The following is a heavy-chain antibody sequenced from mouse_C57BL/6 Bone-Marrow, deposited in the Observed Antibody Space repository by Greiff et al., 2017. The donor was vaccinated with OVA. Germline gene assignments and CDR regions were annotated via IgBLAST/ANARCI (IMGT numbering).Heavy chain of an antibody. D-gene: IGHD2-3*01. J-gene: IGHJ2*01. V-gene: IGHV5-6*01. CDR3: ARHKDDGYFDY. CDR1: GFTFSSYG. CDR2: ISSGGSYT. Sequence: EVQRVESGGDLVKPGGSLKLSCAASGFTFSSYGMSWVRQTPDKRLEWVATISSGGSYTYYTESVKGRFTISRDNAKNTLYLQLSSLKSEDTAMYYCARHKDDGYFDYGGQGTTLTVSS.